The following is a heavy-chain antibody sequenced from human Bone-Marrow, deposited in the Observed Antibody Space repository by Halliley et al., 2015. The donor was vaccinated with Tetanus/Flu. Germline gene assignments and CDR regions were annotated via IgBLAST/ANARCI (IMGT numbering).Heavy chain of an antibody. CDR2: MYPGDSDT. Sequence: QLVQSGAEVKKPGESLKISCKASGYSFTNYWIGWVRQMPGKGLEWMGIMYPGDSDTRYSPSFEGQVTISADKSISTAYLQWRSLRASDAAIYFCARHGDDSGSYLYYFYGLDVWVPGTTVTVSS. CDR3: ARHGDDSGSYLYYFYGLDV. D-gene: IGHD1-26*01. J-gene: IGHJ6*02. V-gene: IGHV5-51*01. CDR1: GYSFTNYW.